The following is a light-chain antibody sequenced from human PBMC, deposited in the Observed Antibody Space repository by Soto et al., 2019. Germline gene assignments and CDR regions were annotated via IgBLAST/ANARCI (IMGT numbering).Light chain of an antibody. CDR2: GAS. CDR3: QQYNNWPLT. V-gene: IGKV3-15*01. J-gene: IGKJ5*01. CDR1: QSVSSN. Sequence: IVMTQSPATLSVSPGERATLSCRASQSVSSNLAWYQRKPGQAPRLLIYGASSRATGIPVRFSGSGSGTEFTLTISSLQSEDFAVYYCQQYNNWPLTFGQGTRLEIK.